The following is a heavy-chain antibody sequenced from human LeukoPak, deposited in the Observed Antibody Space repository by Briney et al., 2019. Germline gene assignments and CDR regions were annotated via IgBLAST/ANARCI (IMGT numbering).Heavy chain of an antibody. CDR1: GGSISSSSYY. CDR2: IYYSGST. V-gene: IGHV4-39*07. D-gene: IGHD6-19*01. CDR3: ARGRAVAGTRGSVGSDY. J-gene: IGHJ4*02. Sequence: SETLSLTCTVSGGSISSSSYYWGWIRQPPGKGLEWIGSIYYSGSTYYNPSLKSRVTISVDTSKNQFSLKLSSVTAADTAVYYCARGRAVAGTRGSVGSDYWGQGTLVTVSS.